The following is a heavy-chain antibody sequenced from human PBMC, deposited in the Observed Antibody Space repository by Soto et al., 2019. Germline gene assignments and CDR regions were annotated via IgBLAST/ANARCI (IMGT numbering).Heavy chain of an antibody. D-gene: IGHD3-10*01. Sequence: IQPDRYTVSGGNRGGHDCRWIMKPKGKGLEWIGYIYYSGSTNYNPSLKSRVTISVDTSKNQFSLKLSSVTAADTAVYYCARVWGGVFDFWGQGTMVTVSS. V-gene: IGHV4-59*11. CDR3: ARVWGGVFDF. J-gene: IGHJ3*01. CDR1: GGNRGGHD. CDR2: IYYSGST.